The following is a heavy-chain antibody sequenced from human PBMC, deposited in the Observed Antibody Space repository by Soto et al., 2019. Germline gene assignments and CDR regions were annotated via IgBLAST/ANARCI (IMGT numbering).Heavy chain of an antibody. Sequence: GGSLRLSCAASGFTFSSYGMHWVRQAPGKGLEWVAVISYDGSNKYYADSVKGRFNISRDNYRNTLYLKMNSLRAEDTAVYYCAKDPTTVVTPVGRDYYYYYGMDVWGQVTKV. J-gene: IGHJ6*02. CDR2: ISYDGSNK. CDR3: AKDPTTVVTPVGRDYYYYYGMDV. D-gene: IGHD4-17*01. CDR1: GFTFSSYG. V-gene: IGHV3-30*18.